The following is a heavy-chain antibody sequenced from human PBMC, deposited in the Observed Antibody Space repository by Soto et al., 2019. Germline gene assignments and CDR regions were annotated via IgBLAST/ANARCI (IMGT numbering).Heavy chain of an antibody. V-gene: IGHV3-23*01. CDR3: AKFLKSGYSYGSPFDF. J-gene: IGHJ4*02. CDR2: FTVGGNT. Sequence: GGSLRLSCAASGFSFSNYAMNWVRQAPGRGLEWVSVFTVGGNTYYADSVKGRFTISRDNSENMLYLQMNSLRDEDTALYYCAKFLKSGYSYGSPFDFWGQGIVVTVSS. D-gene: IGHD5-18*01. CDR1: GFSFSNYA.